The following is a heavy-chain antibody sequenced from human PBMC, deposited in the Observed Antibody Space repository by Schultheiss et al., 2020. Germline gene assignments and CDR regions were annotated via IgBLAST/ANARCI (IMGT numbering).Heavy chain of an antibody. CDR3: ARGCNQQLVKGRAGPLDY. CDR2: INPSGGST. V-gene: IGHV1-46*01. Sequence: ASVKVSCRASGYTFTSYYMHWVRQAPGQGLEWMGIINPSGGSTSYAQKFQGRVTMTRDTSTSTVYMELSSLRSEDTAVYYCARGCNQQLVKGRAGPLDYWGQGTLVNVSS. D-gene: IGHD6-13*01. J-gene: IGHJ4*02. CDR1: GYTFTSYY.